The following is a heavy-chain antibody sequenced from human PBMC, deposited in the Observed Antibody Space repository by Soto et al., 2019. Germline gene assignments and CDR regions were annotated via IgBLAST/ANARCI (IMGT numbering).Heavy chain of an antibody. CDR1: GFTFSSYS. D-gene: IGHD3-9*01. J-gene: IGHJ4*02. CDR2: ISSSSSTI. V-gene: IGHV3-48*01. CDR3: ARDSVLYYDILTGYSAFDY. Sequence: GGSLRLSCGASGFTFSSYSMNWVRQAPGKGLEWVSYISSSSSTIYYADSVKGRFTISRDNAKNSLYLQMNSLRAEDTAVYYCARDSVLYYDILTGYSAFDYWGQGTLVTVSS.